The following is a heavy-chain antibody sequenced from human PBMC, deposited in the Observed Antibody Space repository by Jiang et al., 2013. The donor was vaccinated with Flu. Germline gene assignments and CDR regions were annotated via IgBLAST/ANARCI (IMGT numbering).Heavy chain of an antibody. J-gene: IGHJ6*02. Sequence: GAEVKKPGASVKVSCKASGYTFTSYGISWVRQAPGQGLEWMGWISAYNGNTNYAQKLQGRVTMTTDTSTSTAYMELRSLRSDDTAVYYCARAVRITIFGVVIDYYYYGMDVWGQGTTVTVSS. CDR1: GYTFTSYG. V-gene: IGHV1-18*01. D-gene: IGHD3-3*01. CDR2: ISAYNGNT. CDR3: ARAVRITIFGVVIDYYYYGMDV.